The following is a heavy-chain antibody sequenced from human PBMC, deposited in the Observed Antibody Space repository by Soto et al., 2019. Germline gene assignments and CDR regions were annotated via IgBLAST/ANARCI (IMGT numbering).Heavy chain of an antibody. CDR1: GGSISSGDYY. D-gene: IGHD5-18*01. CDR2: IYYSGST. CDR3: ARWLQPLAAFDT. V-gene: IGHV4-30-4*01. Sequence: PSETLSLTCTVSGGSISSGDYYWRWIRQPPGKGLEWIGYIYYSGSTYYNPSLKSRVTISVDTSKNQFSLKLSSVTAADTAVYYCARWLQPLAAFDTWGQGTMVTVSS. J-gene: IGHJ3*02.